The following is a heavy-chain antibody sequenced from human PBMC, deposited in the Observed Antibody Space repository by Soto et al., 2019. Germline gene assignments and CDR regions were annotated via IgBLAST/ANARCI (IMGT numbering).Heavy chain of an antibody. CDR3: AGQTFTIAAASYGRSNWFDP. CDR2: IYFTGNT. J-gene: IGHJ5*02. D-gene: IGHD6-25*01. V-gene: IGHV4-39*01. Sequence: SDTLALSCTASGGSITSSSHFWGWVRQTPGKGLEWIGTIYFTGNTYYTPSLKSRLTMSIDTSKNEFSLRLNSVTAADTAVYYCAGQTFTIAAASYGRSNWFDPWGPGTLVTVSS. CDR1: GGSITSSSHF.